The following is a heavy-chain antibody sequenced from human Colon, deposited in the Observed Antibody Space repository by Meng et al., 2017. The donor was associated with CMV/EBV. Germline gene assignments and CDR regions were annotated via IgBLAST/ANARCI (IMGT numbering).Heavy chain of an antibody. J-gene: IGHJ4*02. D-gene: IGHD3-10*01. CDR2: ISSGGSPI. V-gene: IGHV3-48*03. Sequence: GGSLRLSCSVSGFTLSLYEMNWVRQAPGKGLEWVSYISSGGSPIHYADSVKGRFTISRDDAQNSLFLQMNSLRAEDTAVYYCARDLWFGEGEDYWGQGTLVTVSS. CDR3: ARDLWFGEGEDY. CDR1: GFTLSLYE.